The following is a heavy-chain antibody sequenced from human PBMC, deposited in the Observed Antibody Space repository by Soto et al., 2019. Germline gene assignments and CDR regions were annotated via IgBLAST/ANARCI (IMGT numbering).Heavy chain of an antibody. D-gene: IGHD1-26*01. J-gene: IGHJ4*02. CDR3: ARDGGRHSGGFDY. V-gene: IGHV1-69*01. CDR1: GGTFSSYS. CDR2: IIPIFGTA. Sequence: QVQLVQSGAEVKKPGSSVKVSCKASGGTFSSYSINWVRQAPGQGLEWMGEIIPIFGTANYAQKFQGRVTITADESTSIAYMQLSSLRSEDTAVYYCARDGGRHSGGFDYWGQGTLVTVSS.